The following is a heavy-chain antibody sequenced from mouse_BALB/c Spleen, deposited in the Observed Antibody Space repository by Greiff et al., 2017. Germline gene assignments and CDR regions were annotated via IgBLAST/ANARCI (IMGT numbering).Heavy chain of an antibody. D-gene: IGHD1-1*01. CDR1: GYTFSSYW. V-gene: IGHV1-9*01. Sequence: QVQLQQSGAELMKPGASVKISCKATGYTFSSYWIEWVKQRPGHGLEWIGEILPGSGSTNYNEKFKGKATFTADTSSNTAYMQLSSLTSEDSAVYYCASRLYGSSPAWFAYWGQGTLVTVSA. CDR3: ASRLYGSSPAWFAY. J-gene: IGHJ3*01. CDR2: ILPGSGST.